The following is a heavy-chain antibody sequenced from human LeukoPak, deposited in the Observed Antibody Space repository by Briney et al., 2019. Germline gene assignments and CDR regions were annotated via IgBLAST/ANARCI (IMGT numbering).Heavy chain of an antibody. CDR2: INDGEST. CDR3: ARETAAAGSFIAIHDS. J-gene: IGHJ4*02. Sequence: SETLSLTCAVYGGSFSGYYWSWIRQPPGKGLEWIGEINDGESTNYNPSLKSRVILSVDTSKNQFSLKLNSVTAADTAMYYCARETAAAGSFIAIHDSWGQGTLVTVSS. D-gene: IGHD6-13*01. CDR1: GGSFSGYY. V-gene: IGHV4-34*01.